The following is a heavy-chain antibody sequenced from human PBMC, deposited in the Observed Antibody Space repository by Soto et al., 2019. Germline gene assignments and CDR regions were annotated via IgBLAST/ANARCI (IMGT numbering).Heavy chain of an antibody. Sequence: ASVKVSCKASGYTFTSYYMHWVRQAPGQGLEWMGIINPSGGSTSYAQKFQGRVTMTRDTSTSTVYMELSSLRSEDTAVYYCARDSIAAAGKIYYYYGMDVWGQGTTVTVSS. CDR2: INPSGGST. J-gene: IGHJ6*02. D-gene: IGHD6-13*01. CDR1: GYTFTSYY. CDR3: ARDSIAAAGKIYYYYGMDV. V-gene: IGHV1-46*01.